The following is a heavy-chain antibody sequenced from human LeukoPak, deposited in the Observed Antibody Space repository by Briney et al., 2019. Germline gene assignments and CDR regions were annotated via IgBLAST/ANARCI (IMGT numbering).Heavy chain of an antibody. Sequence: ASVKVSCKASGYTFTGYYMHWVRQAPGQGLEWMGWINPNSGGTNYAQKFQGWVTMTRDTFISTAYMELSRLRSDDTAVYYCAREGSLVGELIVVDFDAFDIWGQGTMVTVSS. V-gene: IGHV1-2*04. CDR1: GYTFTGYY. D-gene: IGHD3-22*01. CDR3: AREGSLVGELIVVDFDAFDI. J-gene: IGHJ3*02. CDR2: INPNSGGT.